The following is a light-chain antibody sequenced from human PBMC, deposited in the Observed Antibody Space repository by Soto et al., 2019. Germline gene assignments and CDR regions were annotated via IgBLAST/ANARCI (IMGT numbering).Light chain of an antibody. V-gene: IGKV3-15*01. Sequence: EIVMTQSPDTLSVSPGERATLSCRASQNVGRNVAWYQQRPGQAHRLLRHGTSTRAADIPARFSGSVSGTEFTLTINSLQPEDFVIYYCQQYNNWPPMSTFGQGTKLEMK. CDR1: QNVGRN. CDR3: QQYNNWPPMST. CDR2: GTS. J-gene: IGKJ2*01.